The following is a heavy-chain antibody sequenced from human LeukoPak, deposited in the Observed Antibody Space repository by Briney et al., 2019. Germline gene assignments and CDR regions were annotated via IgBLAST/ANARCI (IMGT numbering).Heavy chain of an antibody. CDR2: IYRSGTT. CDR1: EFIVSRNY. CDR3: ARGDDYFDY. J-gene: IGHJ4*02. Sequence: PGGSLRLSCAASEFIVSRNYMNWVRQAPGKGLEWVSVIYRSGTTYYTDSVKGRFTISRDNPKNTLYLLMNSLRADDTAVYYCARGDDYFDYWGQGTLVTVSS. V-gene: IGHV3-53*01.